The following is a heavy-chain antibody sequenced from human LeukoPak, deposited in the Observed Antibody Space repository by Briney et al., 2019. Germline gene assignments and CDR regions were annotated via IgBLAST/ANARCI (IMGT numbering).Heavy chain of an antibody. CDR2: IFNSGST. CDR3: ARGPVAGTLDAFDI. Sequence: SETLSLTCTVSGGSIISGSYYWIWIRQPAGKGLEWIGRIFNSGSTNYNPSLKSRVIISVDTSKNHFSLKLSSVTAADTAVYYCARGPVAGTLDAFDIWGQGTMVTVSS. D-gene: IGHD6-19*01. CDR1: GGSIISGSYY. J-gene: IGHJ3*02. V-gene: IGHV4-61*02.